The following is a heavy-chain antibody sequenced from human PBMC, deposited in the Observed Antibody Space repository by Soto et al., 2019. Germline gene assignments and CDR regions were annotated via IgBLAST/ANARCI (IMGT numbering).Heavy chain of an antibody. Sequence: GGSLRLSCAASGFTVSSSYMSWVRQAPGKGLEWVSVIYSGGSTYYADSVKGRFTIPRDNSKNTLYLQMNSLRAEDTAVYYCARRFSSNWSHDHWGQLTLVTVSS. V-gene: IGHV3-53*01. CDR3: ARRFSSNWSHDH. CDR1: GFTVSSSY. J-gene: IGHJ4*02. CDR2: IYSGGST. D-gene: IGHD6-13*01.